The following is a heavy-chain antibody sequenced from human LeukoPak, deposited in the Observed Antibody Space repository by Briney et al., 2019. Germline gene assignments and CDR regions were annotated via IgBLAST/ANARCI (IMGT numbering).Heavy chain of an antibody. J-gene: IGHJ3*02. V-gene: IGHV3-9*01. CDR2: ISWNSGSI. CDR1: GFTFDDYA. Sequence: GRSLRLSCAASGFTFDDYAMHWVRQAPGKGLEWVSGISWNSGSIGYADSVKGRFTISRDNAKNSLYLQMNSLSAEDTALYYCAKDRLDYGDYSGDAFDIWGQGTMVTVSS. D-gene: IGHD4-17*01. CDR3: AKDRLDYGDYSGDAFDI.